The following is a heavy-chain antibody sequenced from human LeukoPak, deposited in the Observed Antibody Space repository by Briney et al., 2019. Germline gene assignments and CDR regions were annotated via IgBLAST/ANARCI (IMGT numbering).Heavy chain of an antibody. V-gene: IGHV4-59*08. J-gene: IGHJ4*02. CDR1: GGSISSYY. CDR2: IFFSGNT. Sequence: SETLSLTCTVSGGSISSYYWSWVRQPPGKGLERVSYIFFSGNTKYNPSLKSRVTMSVDTSKNQFSLKLSSVTAADTALYYCARAFSFPYLYYWGRGTLVTVSS. CDR3: ARAFSFPYLYY.